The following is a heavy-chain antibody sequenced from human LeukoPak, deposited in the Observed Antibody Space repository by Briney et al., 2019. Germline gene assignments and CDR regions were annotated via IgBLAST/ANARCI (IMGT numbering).Heavy chain of an antibody. J-gene: IGHJ4*02. CDR2: IARDDFT. Sequence: PGGSLRLSCVASGFTFRDYSMVWVRQVPGGGLEWVSAIARDDFTVYPDPLKGRFAISRDNSRNTLYLQMNSLSPDDTAVYYCARGVEPLAANTLAYWGQGTLVTVSS. V-gene: IGHV3-23*01. CDR3: ARGVEPLAANTLAY. D-gene: IGHD1-14*01. CDR1: GFTFRDYS.